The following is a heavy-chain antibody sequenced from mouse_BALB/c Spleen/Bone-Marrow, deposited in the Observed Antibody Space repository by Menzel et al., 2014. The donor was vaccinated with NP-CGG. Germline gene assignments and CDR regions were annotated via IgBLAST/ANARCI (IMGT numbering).Heavy chain of an antibody. Sequence: EVKLVESGPELVKPGASVKMSCKASGYTFTSYVIHWVKQKPGQGLDWIGYINPYNDGTKYNEKFKGKATLTSDKSSSTAYMELSSLTSEDSAVYYCARWRYPYAMDYWGQGTSVTVPS. CDR2: INPYNDGT. J-gene: IGHJ4*01. CDR3: ARWRYPYAMDY. V-gene: IGHV1-14*01. D-gene: IGHD2-12*01. CDR1: GYTFTSYV.